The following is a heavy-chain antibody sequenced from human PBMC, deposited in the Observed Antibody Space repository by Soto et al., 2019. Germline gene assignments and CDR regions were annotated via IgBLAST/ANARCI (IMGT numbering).Heavy chain of an antibody. V-gene: IGHV3-66*01. CDR3: VRENYYYGMDV. CDR2: IRSGGNT. Sequence: EVPLVESGGGLVQPGGSLRLSCAASGFTVSTYWLYWVRQAPGPGLEWVSVIRSGGNTYYADSVAGRFTISRDNSKNTVYLQMNSRRAEDTAVYYCVRENYYYGMDVWGQGTTVTVSS. J-gene: IGHJ6*02. CDR1: GFTVSTYW.